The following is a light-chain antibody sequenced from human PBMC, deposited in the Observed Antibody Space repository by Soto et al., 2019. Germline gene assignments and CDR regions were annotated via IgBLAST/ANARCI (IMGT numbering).Light chain of an antibody. V-gene: IGKV3-20*01. CDR1: QSVASRN. Sequence: EIVLTQSPGTLSLSPGERATLSCRASQSVASRNLAWYQQRSGQAPRLLIYGTSSRAIHTPDRFSGSGSGTDFTLTISDLEPEDFAVYYCQDYGSSPFTFGPGTKVDIK. CDR2: GTS. CDR3: QDYGSSPFT. J-gene: IGKJ3*01.